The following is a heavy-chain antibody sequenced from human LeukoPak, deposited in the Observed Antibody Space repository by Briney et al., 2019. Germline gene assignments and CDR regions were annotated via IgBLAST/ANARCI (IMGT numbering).Heavy chain of an antibody. J-gene: IGHJ4*02. CDR1: GFTFSSYA. CDR3: AREGREWLSVGIDY. CDR2: ISYDATNK. V-gene: IGHV3-30-3*01. Sequence: PGRSLRLSCAASGFTFSSYAVYWVRQAPGKGLEWVALISYDATNKYYADSVKGRFTISRDNSKNTLYLQMNSLRAEDTAVYYCAREGREWLSVGIDYWGQGTLVTVSS. D-gene: IGHD6-19*01.